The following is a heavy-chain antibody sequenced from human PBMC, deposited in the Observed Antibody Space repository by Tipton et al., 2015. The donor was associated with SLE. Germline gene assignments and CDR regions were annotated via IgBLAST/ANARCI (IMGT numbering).Heavy chain of an antibody. V-gene: IGHV4-4*07. CDR3: ARGGGSYYDY. CDR1: GGSISGYY. Sequence: TLSLTCTVFGGSISGYYWSWIRQPAGKGLEWIGRVYSSGSTIYNPSIKSRITLSLDTSKNQFYLRVNSVTAADTAVYYCARGGGSYYDYWGQGTLVTVSS. D-gene: IGHD1-26*01. CDR2: VYSSGST. J-gene: IGHJ4*02.